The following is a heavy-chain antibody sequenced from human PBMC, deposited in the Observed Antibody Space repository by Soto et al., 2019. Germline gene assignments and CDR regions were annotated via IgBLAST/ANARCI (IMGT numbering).Heavy chain of an antibody. J-gene: IGHJ4*02. CDR3: ARFEVGATTNDY. CDR2: IHHTGTI. D-gene: IGHD3-3*01. Sequence: SETLSLTCAVYGGSFTDYYWNWIRQPPGKGLEWIGEIHHTGTINYNPSFKSRVTLSVDTSKNQFSLNMKSVNAADTAVYYCARFEVGATTNDYWGQGTLVTVS. CDR1: GGSFTDYY. V-gene: IGHV4-34*01.